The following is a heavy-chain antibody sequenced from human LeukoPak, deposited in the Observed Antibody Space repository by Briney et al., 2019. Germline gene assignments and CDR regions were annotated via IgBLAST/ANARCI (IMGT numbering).Heavy chain of an antibody. V-gene: IGHV3-23*01. D-gene: IGHD3-9*01. Sequence: GGSLRLSCAASGFTFSSYAMSWVRQAPGKGLEWVSAISGSGGSTYYADSVKGRFTISRDKSKNTLYLQMNSLRAEDTAVYYCAKGSGYDTDFDYWGQGTLVSVSS. CDR1: GFTFSSYA. J-gene: IGHJ4*02. CDR2: ISGSGGST. CDR3: AKGSGYDTDFDY.